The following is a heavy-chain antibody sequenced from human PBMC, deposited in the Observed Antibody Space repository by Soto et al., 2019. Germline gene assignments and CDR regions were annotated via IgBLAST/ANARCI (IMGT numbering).Heavy chain of an antibody. Sequence: PSETLSLTCTVSGGSISSSSYYWGWIRQPPGKGLEWIGSIYYSGSTYYNPSLKSRITIAVDTSKNQFSLKLNSVAAADTAFYYCATTRGLAVGGSFDYWGQGMLVTVSS. CDR2: IYYSGST. CDR3: ATTRGLAVGGSFDY. CDR1: GGSISSSSYY. V-gene: IGHV4-39*01. J-gene: IGHJ4*02. D-gene: IGHD3-10*01.